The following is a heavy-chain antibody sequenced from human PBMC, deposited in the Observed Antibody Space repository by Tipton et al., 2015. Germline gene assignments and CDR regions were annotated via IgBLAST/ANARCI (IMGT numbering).Heavy chain of an antibody. J-gene: IGHJ4*02. CDR3: ARGWFGESLNSGDY. D-gene: IGHD3-10*01. V-gene: IGHV1-18*01. CDR2: ISVYNGKT. CDR1: GYIFTSYG. Sequence: QVQLVQSGAEVKKPGASVKVSCKASGYIFTSYGISWVRQAPGQGLEWMGWISVYNGKTNYAQKLQGRVTMTTDTSTRTLHMELSSLRSDDTAVYYCARGWFGESLNSGDYWGQGTLVTVSS.